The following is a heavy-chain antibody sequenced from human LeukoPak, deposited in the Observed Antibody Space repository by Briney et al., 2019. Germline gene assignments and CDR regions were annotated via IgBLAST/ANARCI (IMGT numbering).Heavy chain of an antibody. J-gene: IGHJ4*02. V-gene: IGHV5-51*01. CDR3: ARAPSRGYSCGYFDY. D-gene: IGHD5-18*01. Sequence: GESLKISCKGSGYSFTSYWIGWVRQMPGKGLEWMGIIYPGDSDTRYSPSFQGQVTISADKSISTAYLQWSSLKASDTAMYYCARAPSRGYSCGYFDYWGQGTLVTVSS. CDR2: IYPGDSDT. CDR1: GYSFTSYW.